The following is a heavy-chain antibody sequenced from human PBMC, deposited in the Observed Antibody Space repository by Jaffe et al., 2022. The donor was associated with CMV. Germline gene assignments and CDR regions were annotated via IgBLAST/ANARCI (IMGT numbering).Heavy chain of an antibody. CDR3: ARASQNKSRCTNGVCYTNLLDY. Sequence: QVQLVQSGAEVKKPGASVKVSCKASGYTFTSYYMHWVRQAPGQGLEWMGIINPSGGSTSYAQKFQGRVTMTRDTSTSTVYMELSSLRSEDTAVYYCARASQNKSRCTNGVCYTNLLDYWGQGTLVTVSS. J-gene: IGHJ4*02. CDR2: INPSGGST. V-gene: IGHV1-46*01. D-gene: IGHD2-8*01. CDR1: GYTFTSYY.